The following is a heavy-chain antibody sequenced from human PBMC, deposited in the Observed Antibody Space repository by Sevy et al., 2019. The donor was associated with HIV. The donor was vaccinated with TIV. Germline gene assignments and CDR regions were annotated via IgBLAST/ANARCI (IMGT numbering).Heavy chain of an antibody. CDR1: GLTVSSNY. D-gene: IGHD3-3*01. CDR2: IYSGGIT. J-gene: IGHJ6*02. CDR3: ARGNYDFGDGMDV. Sequence: GGSLRLSCAASGLTVSSNYMSWVRQAPGKGLEWVSVIYSGGITYYADSVKGRFTISRDNSKNTLYLQMNSLRAEDTAVYYSARGNYDFGDGMDVWGQGTTVTVSS. V-gene: IGHV3-53*01.